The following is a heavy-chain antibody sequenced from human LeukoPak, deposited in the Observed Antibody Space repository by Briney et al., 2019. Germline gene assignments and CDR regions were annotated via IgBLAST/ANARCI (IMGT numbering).Heavy chain of an antibody. Sequence: SETLSLTCTVSGGSISSYYWSWIRQPPGKGLEWIGYIYYSGSTNYNPSLKSRVTISVDTSKNQFSLKLSSVTAADTAVYYCARHDPNYGDDSSGYYLGYWGQGTLVTVSS. CDR3: ARHDPNYGDDSSGYYLGY. D-gene: IGHD3-22*01. J-gene: IGHJ4*02. CDR1: GGSISSYY. CDR2: IYYSGST. V-gene: IGHV4-59*08.